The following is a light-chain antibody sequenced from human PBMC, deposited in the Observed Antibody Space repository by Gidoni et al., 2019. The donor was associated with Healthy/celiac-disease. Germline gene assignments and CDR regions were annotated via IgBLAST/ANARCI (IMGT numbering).Light chain of an antibody. CDR2: AAS. J-gene: IGKJ3*01. Sequence: DIQLTQSPSFLSASVGDRVTITCRASQGISSYLAWYQQKPGKAPKLLIYAASPLQSGVPSRFSGSGSGTEFTLTISSLQPEDFATYYCQQLNSYAFTFXPXTKVDIK. CDR1: QGISSY. CDR3: QQLNSYAFT. V-gene: IGKV1-9*01.